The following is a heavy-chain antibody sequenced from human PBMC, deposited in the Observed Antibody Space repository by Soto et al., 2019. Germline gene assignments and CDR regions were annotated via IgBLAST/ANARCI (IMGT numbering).Heavy chain of an antibody. D-gene: IGHD1-26*01. V-gene: IGHV3-33*01. CDR3: ARLAYSDFLGGLDS. Sequence: GGSLRLSCAASGFIFSAYGIHWVRQAPGKGLEWVAIVWNDGINKYYADSVKGRFTISRDNFKNTVDLQMNSLRVEDTAVYYCARLAYSDFLGGLDSWGQGTLVTVSS. J-gene: IGHJ5*01. CDR1: GFIFSAYG. CDR2: VWNDGINK.